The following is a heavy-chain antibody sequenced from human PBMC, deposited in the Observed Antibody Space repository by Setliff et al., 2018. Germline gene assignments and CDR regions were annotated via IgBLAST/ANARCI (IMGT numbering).Heavy chain of an antibody. CDR1: GGSISISGYF. Sequence: PSETLSLTCTVSGGSISISGYFWGWIRQPPGKGLEWIGSTSYSGTTYSNSSLKSRLSISVDTSKNQFSLRLTSVTAADTAVYFCARAKGNDYSMDVWGKGTTVTVSS. CDR3: ARAKGNDYSMDV. J-gene: IGHJ6*03. V-gene: IGHV4-39*01. CDR2: TSYSGTT.